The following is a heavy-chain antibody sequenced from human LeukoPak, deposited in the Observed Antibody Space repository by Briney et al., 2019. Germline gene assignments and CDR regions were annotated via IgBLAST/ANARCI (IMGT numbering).Heavy chain of an antibody. CDR3: ARDLSIGTYDA. V-gene: IGHV3-74*01. D-gene: IGHD1-26*01. J-gene: IGHJ5*02. CDR1: GFTFSSYW. CDR2: INSDGSST. Sequence: GGSLRLSCAASGFTFSSYWMHWVRQAPGKGLVWVSHINSDGSSTRHADSVKGRFTITRDNAKNTLYLQMNSLRAEDTAVYYCARDLSIGTYDAWDQGTLVTVSS.